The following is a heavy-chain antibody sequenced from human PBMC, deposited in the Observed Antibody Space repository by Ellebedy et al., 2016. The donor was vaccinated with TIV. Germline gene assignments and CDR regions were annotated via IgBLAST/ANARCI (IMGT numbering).Heavy chain of an antibody. D-gene: IGHD3-22*01. V-gene: IGHV1-3*01. J-gene: IGHJ6*02. CDR3: AADNSSGYYYPESEYYYYGMDV. CDR1: GYTFTSYA. CDR2: INAGNGNT. Sequence: ASVKVSCXASGYTFTSYAMHWVRQAPGQRLEWMGWINAGNGNTKYSQKFQERVTITRDMSTSTAYMELSSLRSEDTAVYYCAADNSSGYYYPESEYYYYGMDVWGQGTTVTVSS.